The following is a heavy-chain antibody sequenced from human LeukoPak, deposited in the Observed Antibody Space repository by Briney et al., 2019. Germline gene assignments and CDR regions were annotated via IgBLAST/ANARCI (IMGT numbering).Heavy chain of an antibody. CDR2: ISGYNGDT. Sequence: ASVKVSCKASGYTFTTYAIAWVRQAPGQGLEWMGWISGYNGDTNFAQKFQDIVTMTTDTSTSTAYMELRSLRSDDTAVYYCAKEGPTTGPYYSSYMDVWGKGTTVTISS. CDR1: GYTFTTYA. J-gene: IGHJ6*03. CDR3: AKEGPTTGPYYSSYMDV. D-gene: IGHD2-8*01. V-gene: IGHV1-18*01.